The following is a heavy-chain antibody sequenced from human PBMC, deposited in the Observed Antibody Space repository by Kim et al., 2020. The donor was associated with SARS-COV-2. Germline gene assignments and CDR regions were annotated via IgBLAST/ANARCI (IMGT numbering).Heavy chain of an antibody. V-gene: IGHV3-7*01. J-gene: IGHJ4*02. CDR1: GFTFSSYW. Sequence: GGSLRLSCAASGFTFSSYWMSWVRQAPGKGLEWVANIKQDGSEKYYVDSVKGRFTISRDNAKNSLYLQMNSLRAEDTAVYYCARGGVTASLYFDYWGQGTLVTVSS. CDR3: ARGGVTASLYFDY. CDR2: IKQDGSEK. D-gene: IGHD2-21*02.